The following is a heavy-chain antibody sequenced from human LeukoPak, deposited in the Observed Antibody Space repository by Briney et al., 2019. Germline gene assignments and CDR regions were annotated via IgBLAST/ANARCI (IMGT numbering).Heavy chain of an antibody. J-gene: IGHJ6*02. V-gene: IGHV1-2*02. D-gene: IGHD6-25*01. CDR1: GYTFTGYY. Sequence: ASVKVSCKASGYTFTGYYMHWVRQAPGQGLEWMGWINPNSGGTNYAQKFQGRVTMTRDTSISTAYMELSRLRSDDTAVYYCARVDSAIYSSEHYYYGMDVWGQGTTVTVSS. CDR2: INPNSGGT. CDR3: ARVDSAIYSSEHYYYGMDV.